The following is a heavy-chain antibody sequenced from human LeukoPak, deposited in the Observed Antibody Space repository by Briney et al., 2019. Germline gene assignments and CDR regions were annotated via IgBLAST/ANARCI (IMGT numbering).Heavy chain of an antibody. CDR3: AYSTVVTRGYY. D-gene: IGHD4-23*01. J-gene: IGHJ4*02. CDR2: INHSGST. CDR1: GGSFSGYY. V-gene: IGHV4-34*01. Sequence: PSETLSLTCAVYGGSFSGYYWSWIRQPPGKGLEWIGEINHSGSTKYNPSLKSRVTISVDTSKNQFSLKLSSMTAADTAVYCCAYSTVVTRGYYWGQGTLVTVSS.